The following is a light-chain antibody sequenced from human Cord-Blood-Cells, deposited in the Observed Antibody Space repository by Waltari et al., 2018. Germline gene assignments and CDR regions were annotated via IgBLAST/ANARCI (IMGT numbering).Light chain of an antibody. J-gene: IGLJ3*02. CDR1: SSNIARNT. V-gene: IGLV1-44*01. CDR3: AAWDDSLNGRV. Sequence: QSVLTQPPSASGTPGQRVPIPCSGSSSNIARNTVNWYQQLPGTAPKLLIYRNNQRPSGVPDRFSGSKSGTSASLAISGLQAEDEADYYCAAWDDSLNGRVFGGGTKLTVL. CDR2: RNN.